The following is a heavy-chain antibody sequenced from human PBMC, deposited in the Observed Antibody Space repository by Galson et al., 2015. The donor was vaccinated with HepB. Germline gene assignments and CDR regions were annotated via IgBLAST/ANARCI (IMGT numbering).Heavy chain of an antibody. J-gene: IGHJ6*03. CDR3: AKGLHYYYYYMDV. CDR2: ISGSGGTT. CDR1: GFTFSSYA. V-gene: IGHV3-23*01. Sequence: SLRLSCAASGFTFSSYAMSWVRQAPGKGLEWVSTISGSGGTTYYADSVKGRFTISRDNSKNTLYLQMNSLRAEDTAVYYCAKGLHYYYYYMDVWGKGTTVTVSS.